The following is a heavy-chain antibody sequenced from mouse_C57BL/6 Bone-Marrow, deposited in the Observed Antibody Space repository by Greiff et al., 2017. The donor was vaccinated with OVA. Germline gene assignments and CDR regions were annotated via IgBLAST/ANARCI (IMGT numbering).Heavy chain of an antibody. V-gene: IGHV1-59*01. CDR3: AREGNWYFDV. J-gene: IGHJ1*03. CDR1: GYTFTSYW. CDR2: IDPSDSYT. Sequence: QVQLKQPGAELVRPGTSVKLSCKASGYTFTSYWMHWVKQRPGQGLEWIGVIDPSDSYTNYNQKFKGKATLTVDTSSSTAYMQLSSLTSEDSAVYYCAREGNWYFDVWGTGTTVTVSS.